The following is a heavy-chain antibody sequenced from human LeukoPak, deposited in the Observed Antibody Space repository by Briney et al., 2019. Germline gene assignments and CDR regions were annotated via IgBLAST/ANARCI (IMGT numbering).Heavy chain of an antibody. D-gene: IGHD6-13*01. CDR2: ISAYNDNT. Sequence: ASVKVSCKASGYTFTNYGISWERQAPGQGHEWMGWISAYNDNTNYAQKFQGRVTMTTDTSTSTAYMELRSLRSDDTAVYYCARVEQSSSWSYYFDYWGQGTLVTVSS. J-gene: IGHJ4*02. CDR3: ARVEQSSSWSYYFDY. V-gene: IGHV1-18*01. CDR1: GYTFTNYG.